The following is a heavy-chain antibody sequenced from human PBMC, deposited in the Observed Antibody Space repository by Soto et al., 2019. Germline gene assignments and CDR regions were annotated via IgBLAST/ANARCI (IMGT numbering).Heavy chain of an antibody. Sequence: SGPTLVNPTQTLTLTCTFSGFSLSTSGMCVSWIRQPPGKALEWLARIDWDDDKYYSTSLKTRLTISKDTSKNQVVLTMTNMDPVDTATYYCARINYYDRLAGMDVWGQGTTVTVSS. CDR1: GFSLSTSGMC. V-gene: IGHV2-70*11. CDR3: ARINYYDRLAGMDV. D-gene: IGHD3-22*01. J-gene: IGHJ6*02. CDR2: IDWDDDK.